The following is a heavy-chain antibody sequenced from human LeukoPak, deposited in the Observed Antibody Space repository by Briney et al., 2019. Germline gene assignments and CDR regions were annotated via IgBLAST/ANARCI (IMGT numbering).Heavy chain of an antibody. J-gene: IGHJ4*02. CDR3: ARNRDYGDYGGFDY. D-gene: IGHD4-17*01. CDR2: IYYSGST. V-gene: IGHV4-59*01. Sequence: PSETLSLTCTVSGGSISSYYWSWIRQPPGKGLEWIGYIYYSGSTNYNPSLKSRVTISVDTSKNKFSLKLSSVTAADAAVYYCARNRDYGDYGGFDYWGQGTLVTVSS. CDR1: GGSISSYY.